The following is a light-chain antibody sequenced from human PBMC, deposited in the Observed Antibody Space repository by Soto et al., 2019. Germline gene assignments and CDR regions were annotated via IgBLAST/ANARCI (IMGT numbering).Light chain of an antibody. V-gene: IGKV1-5*01. CDR3: PHYTSYPYP. CDR1: QSISTW. Sequence: EIQITQCHSSLSASVGDRVTITCRASQSISTWLAWFQQKPGKAPDLLIYDAASLESGVPSRFSGSGSGTEFTLTIISRQPADFATYYCPHYTSYPYPFAQGTKL. CDR2: DAA. J-gene: IGKJ2*01.